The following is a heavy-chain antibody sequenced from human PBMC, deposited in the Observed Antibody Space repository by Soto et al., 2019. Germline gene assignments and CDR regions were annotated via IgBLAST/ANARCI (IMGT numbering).Heavy chain of an antibody. D-gene: IGHD4-17*01. J-gene: IGHJ6*02. Sequence: GGSLRLSCAASGFTFSSYWMSWVRQAPGKGLEWVANIKQDGSEKYYVDSVKGRFTISRDNAKNSLYLQMNSLRAEDTAVYYCARAELDDYGDYVIRLSHYYYYGMDVWGQGTTVTVSS. V-gene: IGHV3-7*01. CDR2: IKQDGSEK. CDR3: ARAELDDYGDYVIRLSHYYYYGMDV. CDR1: GFTFSSYW.